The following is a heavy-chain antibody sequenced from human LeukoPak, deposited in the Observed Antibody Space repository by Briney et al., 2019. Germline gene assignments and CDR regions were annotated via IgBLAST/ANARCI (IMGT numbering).Heavy chain of an antibody. CDR2: IWYDGSNK. V-gene: IGHV3-33*01. CDR3: VRELPPVVQYYFDY. J-gene: IGHJ4*02. CDR1: GFTFSDCG. D-gene: IGHD3-22*01. Sequence: PGRSLRLSCAASGFTFSDCGMHWVRQAPGKGLEWVAVIWYDGSNKYYADSVKGRFTISRDNSRNTLYLQMNSLRAEDTAVYYCVRELPPVVQYYFDYWGPGTLVTVSS.